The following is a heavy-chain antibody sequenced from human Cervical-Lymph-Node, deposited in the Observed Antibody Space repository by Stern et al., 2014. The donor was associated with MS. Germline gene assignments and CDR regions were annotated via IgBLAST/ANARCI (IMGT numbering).Heavy chain of an antibody. CDR2: IGGGGDHI. CDR3: AKEVGGYSSGFRFDS. CDR1: GFTFSSYA. J-gene: IGHJ4*02. D-gene: IGHD5-18*01. Sequence: VQLVESGGGLVQPGGSLRLSCAASGFTFSSYAMNWVRQAPGKGLEWISAIGGGGDHIHYADSVKGRLTTSRDNSNNTLYVQMYSLRAEDTALYYCAKEVGGYSSGFRFDSWGQGTLVTVSA. V-gene: IGHV3-23*04.